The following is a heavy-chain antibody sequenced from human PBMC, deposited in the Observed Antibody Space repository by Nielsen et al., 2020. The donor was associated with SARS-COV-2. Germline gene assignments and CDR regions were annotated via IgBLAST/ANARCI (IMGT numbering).Heavy chain of an antibody. CDR3: ARDYCSSTSCYKSDAFDI. Sequence: SETLSLTCAVYGGSFSGYYWSWIRQPPGKGLEWIGYIYYSGSANYNPSLKSRVTISVDTSKNQFSLKLSSVTAADTAVYYCARDYCSSTSCYKSDAFDIWGQGTMVTVSS. CDR2: IYYSGSA. D-gene: IGHD2-2*02. J-gene: IGHJ3*02. CDR1: GGSFSGYY. V-gene: IGHV4-59*01.